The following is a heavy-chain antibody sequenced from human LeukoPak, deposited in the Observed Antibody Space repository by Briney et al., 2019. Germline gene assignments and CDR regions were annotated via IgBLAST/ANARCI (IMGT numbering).Heavy chain of an antibody. CDR3: TTDRYYDYVWGSYRYTSFGY. J-gene: IGHJ4*02. Sequence: GGSLRLSCAASGFTFSNAWMSWVRQAPGKGLEWVGRIKSKTDGGTTDYAAPAKGRFTISRDDSKNTLYLQMNSLKTEDTAVYYCTTDRYYDYVWGSYRYTSFGYWGQGTLVTVSS. CDR2: IKSKTDGGTT. D-gene: IGHD3-16*02. V-gene: IGHV3-15*01. CDR1: GFTFSNAW.